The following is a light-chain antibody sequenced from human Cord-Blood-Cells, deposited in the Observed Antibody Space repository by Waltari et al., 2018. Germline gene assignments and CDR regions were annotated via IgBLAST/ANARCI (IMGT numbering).Light chain of an antibody. CDR3: SSYTSSSTYV. CDR1: SSDVGGYNY. Sequence: QSALTQPASVSGSPGQSITISCTGTSSDVGGYNYVSWYQQHPGKAPKLMIYEVSNRHSGGSNRCSGSKSDNTASLTISGLQAEDEADYYCSSYTSSSTYVLGTETKVTVL. V-gene: IGLV2-14*01. J-gene: IGLJ1*01. CDR2: EVS.